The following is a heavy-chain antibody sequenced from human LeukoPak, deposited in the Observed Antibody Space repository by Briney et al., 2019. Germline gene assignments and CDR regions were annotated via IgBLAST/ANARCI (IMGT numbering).Heavy chain of an antibody. CDR3: SKDHSFFQYRHLGLFDY. CDR2: ISYDGINK. CDR1: GFTFSNFG. D-gene: IGHD1-14*01. Sequence: GRSLRLSCAASGFTFSNFGMHWVRQAPGKGLEWVAVISYDGINKYYADSVKGRFITSRDNSKNTLYLQMNSLRAEDTAVYYCSKDHSFFQYRHLGLFDYWGQGTLVTVSS. J-gene: IGHJ4*02. V-gene: IGHV3-30*18.